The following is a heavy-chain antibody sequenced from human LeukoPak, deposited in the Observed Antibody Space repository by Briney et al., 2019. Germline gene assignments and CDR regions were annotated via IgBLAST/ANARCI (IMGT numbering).Heavy chain of an antibody. J-gene: IGHJ4*02. CDR1: GFTFSSYA. V-gene: IGHV3-30-3*01. CDR3: ARDGYYYDSSGYLALYDY. CDR2: ISYDGSNK. D-gene: IGHD3-22*01. Sequence: GGSLRLSCAASGFTFSSYAMHWVRQAPGKGLEWVAVISYDGSNKYYADSVKGRFTISRDNSKNTLYLQVNSLRAEDTAVYYCARDGYYYDSSGYLALYDYWGQGTLVTVSS.